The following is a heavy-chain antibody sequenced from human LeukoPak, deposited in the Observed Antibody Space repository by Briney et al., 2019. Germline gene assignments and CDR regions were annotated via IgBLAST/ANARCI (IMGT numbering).Heavy chain of an antibody. J-gene: IGHJ4*02. CDR3: AREWGYYYGSSGYLYYFDY. CDR1: GGSISSGSYY. Sequence: PSETLSLTCTVSGGSISSGSYYWSWLRQPAGTGLEWIGRIYTSGSTNYNPSLKSRVTISVDTSKNQFSLKLSSVTAADTAVYYCAREWGYYYGSSGYLYYFDYWGQGTLVTVSS. V-gene: IGHV4-61*02. D-gene: IGHD3-22*01. CDR2: IYTSGST.